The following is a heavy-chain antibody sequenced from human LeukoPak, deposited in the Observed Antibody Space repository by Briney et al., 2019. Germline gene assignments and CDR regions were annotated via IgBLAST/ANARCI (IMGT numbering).Heavy chain of an antibody. CDR1: GYSISSGYY. CDR2: IYHSGST. V-gene: IGHV4-38-2*02. D-gene: IGHD6-13*01. CDR3: ARTTEAHSWRTRYYDYYMDV. Sequence: SETLSLTRTVSGYSISSGYYWGWIRQPPGKGLEWIGSIYHSGSTYYNPSLKSRVTISVDTSKNQFSLKLSSVTAADTAVYYCARTTEAHSWRTRYYDYYMDVWGKGTTVTVSS. J-gene: IGHJ6*03.